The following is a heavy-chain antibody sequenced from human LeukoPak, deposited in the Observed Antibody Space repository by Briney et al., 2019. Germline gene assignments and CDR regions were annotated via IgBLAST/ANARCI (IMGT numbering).Heavy chain of an antibody. J-gene: IGHJ6*03. CDR2: IIPILGIA. D-gene: IGHD6-19*01. CDR3: ARGRTAKVAGSDNYYYMDV. CDR1: GGTFSSYT. V-gene: IGHV1-69*02. Sequence: SVKVSCKASGGTFSSYTISWVRQAPGQGLEWMGRIIPILGIANYAQRFQGRVTITADKSTNTAYMELSSLRSEDTAVYYCARGRTAKVAGSDNYYYMDVWGKGTTVTVSS.